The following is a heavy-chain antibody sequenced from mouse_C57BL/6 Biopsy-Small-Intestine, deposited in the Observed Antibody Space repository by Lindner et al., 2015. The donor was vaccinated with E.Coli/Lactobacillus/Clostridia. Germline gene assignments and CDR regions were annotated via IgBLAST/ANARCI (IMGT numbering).Heavy chain of an antibody. V-gene: IGHV1-54*01. Sequence: VQLQESGSEVVRPGTSVRLSCRASGYAFTDYLIEWTKQRPGQGLEWIGMIHPGNGDSNYNEDFKGKATLTADKSSRTAYMQLSGLTSEDSAVYFCARKGGFLDSFDYWGHGTTLVVSS. J-gene: IGHJ2*01. CDR1: GYAFTDYL. CDR2: IHPGNGDS. D-gene: IGHD2-10*02. CDR3: ARKGGFLDSFDY.